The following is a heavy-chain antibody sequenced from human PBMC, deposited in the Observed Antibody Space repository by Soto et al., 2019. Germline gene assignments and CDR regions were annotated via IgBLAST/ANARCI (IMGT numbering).Heavy chain of an antibody. CDR1: GFNFSNHW. J-gene: IGHJ6*02. CDR3: AIITRGFSMDV. V-gene: IGHV3-74*01. CDR2: ITSDGKSK. D-gene: IGHD1-20*01. Sequence: PGGSLRLSCAASGFNFSNHWMHWVRQRPAEGLVWVSRITSDGKSKAYAESVKGRFAISRDNAKNSLFLEMNSLRAEDTAVFYCAIITRGFSMDVWGQGTTVTVSS.